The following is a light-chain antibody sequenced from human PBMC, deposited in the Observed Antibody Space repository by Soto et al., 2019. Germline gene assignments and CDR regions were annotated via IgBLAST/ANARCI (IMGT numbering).Light chain of an antibody. CDR1: SPNIGAGYD. J-gene: IGLJ2*01. V-gene: IGLV1-40*01. CDR2: GNS. CDR3: QSYDSSLSEGV. Sequence: QPVLTQPPSVSGAPGQRVTISCTGSSPNIGAGYDVHWYQQLPGTAPKLLIYGNSNRPSGVPDRFSGSKSGTSASLAISGLQADDEADYYCQSYDSSLSEGVFGGGTKLTVL.